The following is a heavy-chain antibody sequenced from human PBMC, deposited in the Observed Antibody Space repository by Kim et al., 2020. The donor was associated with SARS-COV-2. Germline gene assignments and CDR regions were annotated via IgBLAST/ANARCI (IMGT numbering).Heavy chain of an antibody. Sequence: ASVKVSCKASGYTFTSYDINWVRQATGQGLEWMGWMNPNSGNTGYAQKFQGRVTMTRNTYISTAYMELSSLRSEDTAVYYCARGQDSSGWIYYYYGMDVWGQGTTVTVSS. CDR1: GYTFTSYD. V-gene: IGHV1-8*01. J-gene: IGHJ6*02. CDR2: MNPNSGNT. D-gene: IGHD6-19*01. CDR3: ARGQDSSGWIYYYYGMDV.